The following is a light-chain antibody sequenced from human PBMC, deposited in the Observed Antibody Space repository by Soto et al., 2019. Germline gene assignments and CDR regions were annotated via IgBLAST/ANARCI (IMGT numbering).Light chain of an antibody. V-gene: IGKV1-5*03. CDR1: QSISSW. Sequence: DIQMTQSPSTLSASVGDRVTITCRASQSISSWLAWYQQKPGKAPKLLIYKASSLESGVPSRFSGSGSGTVFTLTISSLQPDDFATYYCQQYNSYPPWTFGQGTKVEVK. CDR3: QQYNSYPPWT. J-gene: IGKJ1*01. CDR2: KAS.